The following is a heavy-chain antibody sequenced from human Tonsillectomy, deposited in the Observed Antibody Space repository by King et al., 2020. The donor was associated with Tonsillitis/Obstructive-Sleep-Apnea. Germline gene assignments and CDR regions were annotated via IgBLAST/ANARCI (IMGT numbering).Heavy chain of an antibody. D-gene: IGHD3-22*01. CDR1: GGVISTRTHY. V-gene: IGHV4-39*01. J-gene: IGHJ4*02. Sequence: MQLQESGPGLVKPSETLSLTCNASGGVISTRTHYWGWIRQPPGEGLGWIGSIYYSGSVHYAPALKSRVTISVDTSKTTFSLKLNSVTAADPAVYYCTRLDDSGVYYFDCWGQGTLVTVSS. CDR2: IYYSGSV. CDR3: TRLDDSGVYYFDC.